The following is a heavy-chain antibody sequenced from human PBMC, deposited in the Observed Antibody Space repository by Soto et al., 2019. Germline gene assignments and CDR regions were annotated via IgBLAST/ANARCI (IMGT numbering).Heavy chain of an antibody. D-gene: IGHD4-17*01. V-gene: IGHV4-30-4*01. CDR2: IYYSGST. CDR3: ARTNFMTTGGGADY. J-gene: IGHJ4*02. Sequence: QVQLQESGPGLVKPSQTLSLTCTVSGGSISSGDYYWSWIRQPPGKGLEWIGYIYYSGSTYYNPALKRRVTMSVDTSTNQFSLKLSSVTAAATAVYYCARTNFMTTGGGADYWGQGTLVTVSS. CDR1: GGSISSGDYY.